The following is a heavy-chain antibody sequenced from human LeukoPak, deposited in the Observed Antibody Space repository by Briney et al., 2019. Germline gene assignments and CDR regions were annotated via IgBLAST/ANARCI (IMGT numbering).Heavy chain of an antibody. J-gene: IGHJ4*02. CDR3: AREDDYQYYFDY. D-gene: IGHD4-11*01. V-gene: IGHV3-33*01. CDR1: GFTFSSYG. CDR2: IWYDGSNK. Sequence: AXSGFTFSSYGMHWVRQAPGKGLEWVAVIWYDGSNKYYADSVKGRFTISRDNSKNTLYLQMNSLRAEDTAVYYCAREDDYQYYFDYWGQGTLVTVSS.